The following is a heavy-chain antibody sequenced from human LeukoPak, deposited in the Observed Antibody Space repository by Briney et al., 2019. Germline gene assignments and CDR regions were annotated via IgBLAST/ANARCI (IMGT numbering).Heavy chain of an antibody. Sequence: GGSLRLSCAASGFTFSDYGMSWVRQAPGKGLEWVSGINWNGSSTDYADSVKGRFTISRDNAKNSLYLQMNSLRAEDTAVYYCASERAVVVPAAIRGNWFDLWGQGPLVTVSS. V-gene: IGHV3-20*04. CDR2: INWNGSST. CDR1: GFTFSDYG. D-gene: IGHD2-2*02. CDR3: ASERAVVVPAAIRGNWFDL. J-gene: IGHJ5*02.